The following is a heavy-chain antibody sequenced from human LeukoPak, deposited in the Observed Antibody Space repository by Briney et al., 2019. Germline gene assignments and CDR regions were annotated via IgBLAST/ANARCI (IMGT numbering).Heavy chain of an antibody. Sequence: GGSLRLSCAASGFTFSSYSMNWVRQAPGKGLEWVSSISSSSSYIYYADSVKGRFTISRDNAKNSLYPQMNSLRAEDTAVYYCARAVAGKKLYYFDYWGQGTLVTVSS. CDR2: ISSSSSYI. D-gene: IGHD6-19*01. CDR1: GFTFSSYS. CDR3: ARAVAGKKLYYFDY. V-gene: IGHV3-21*01. J-gene: IGHJ4*02.